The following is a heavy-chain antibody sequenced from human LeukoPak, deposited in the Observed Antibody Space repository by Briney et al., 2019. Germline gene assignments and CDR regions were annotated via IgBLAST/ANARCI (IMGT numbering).Heavy chain of an antibody. CDR1: GFIFSSYG. V-gene: IGHV3-30*18. CDR3: AQDRDTNRRHYYHGMDV. CDR2: ISYDGSDK. Sequence: PGGSLRLSCAASGFIFSSYGMHWARQAPGKGLEWVAVISYDGSDKYYADSVKGRFTISRDNSKNTLYLQMNSLRAEDTAVYYCAQDRDTNRRHYYHGMDVWGQGTTVTVSS. D-gene: IGHD1-14*01. J-gene: IGHJ6*02.